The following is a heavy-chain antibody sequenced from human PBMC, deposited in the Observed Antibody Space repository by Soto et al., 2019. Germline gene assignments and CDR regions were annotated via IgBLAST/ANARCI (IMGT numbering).Heavy chain of an antibody. CDR2: IYYSGST. J-gene: IGHJ6*03. Sequence: SETLSLTCTVSGGSISSYYWSWIRQPPGKGLEWIGYIYYSGSTNYNPSLKSRVTISVDTSKNQFSLKLSSVTAADTAVYYCARGYCSGGSCYYYYMDVCGTATTVTVSS. CDR3: ARGYCSGGSCYYYYMDV. CDR1: GGSISSYY. V-gene: IGHV4-59*08. D-gene: IGHD2-15*01.